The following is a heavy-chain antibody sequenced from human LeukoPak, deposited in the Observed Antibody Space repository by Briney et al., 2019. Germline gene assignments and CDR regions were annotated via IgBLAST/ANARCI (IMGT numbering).Heavy chain of an antibody. J-gene: IGHJ6*03. CDR2: IYYSGST. CDR3: ARVGRIAARRKGWYYMDV. CDR1: GGSISSSSYY. Sequence: SETLSLTCTVSGGSISSSSYYWGWIRQPPGKGLEWIGSIYYSGSTYYNPSLKSRVTISVDTSKNQFSLKLTSVTAADTAVYYCARVGRIAARRKGWYYMDVWGKGTTVTVSS. V-gene: IGHV4-39*07. D-gene: IGHD6-6*01.